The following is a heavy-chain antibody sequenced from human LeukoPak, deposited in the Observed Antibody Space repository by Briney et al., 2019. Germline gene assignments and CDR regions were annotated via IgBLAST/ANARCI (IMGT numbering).Heavy chain of an antibody. CDR3: ARKYGSGWPN. J-gene: IGHJ4*02. V-gene: IGHV5-51*01. CDR2: IYPGDSEI. D-gene: IGHD6-19*01. Sequence: GESLKISCKASGYSFSNYWIGWVRQVPGNRLEWMGIIYPGDSEIRYSPSFQGQVAISAYKSISTAYLQWSSLKASDTAMYYCARKYGSGWPNWGQGTLVTVSS. CDR1: GYSFSNYW.